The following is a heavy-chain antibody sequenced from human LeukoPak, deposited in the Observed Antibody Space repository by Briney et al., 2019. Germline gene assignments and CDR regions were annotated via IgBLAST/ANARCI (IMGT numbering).Heavy chain of an antibody. J-gene: IGHJ6*02. CDR1: GFTFSTHW. Sequence: GGSLRLSCAASGFTFSTHWMYWVRQAPGKELVWVSRISGDGGMTSYAESVKGRFTISRDNAKDTLFLQMTSLRVEDTAVYSCASLLTPYHGSGGGGVDVWGQGTTVTVSS. V-gene: IGHV3-74*01. CDR3: ASLLTPYHGSGGGGVDV. D-gene: IGHD3-10*01. CDR2: ISGDGGMT.